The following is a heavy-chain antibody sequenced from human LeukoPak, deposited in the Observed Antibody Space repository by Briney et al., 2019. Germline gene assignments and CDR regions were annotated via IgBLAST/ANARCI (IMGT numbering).Heavy chain of an antibody. Sequence: SETLSLTCAVYGGSFSGYYWSWLRQPPGKGLEWIGEINHSGSTNYNPSLTSRGTISVDTSKNQFSLKLSSVTAADTAVYYCAREGRGSIRYWGQGTLVTVSS. CDR2: INHSGST. CDR3: AREGRGSIRY. J-gene: IGHJ4*02. V-gene: IGHV4-34*01. CDR1: GGSFSGYY. D-gene: IGHD2-2*02.